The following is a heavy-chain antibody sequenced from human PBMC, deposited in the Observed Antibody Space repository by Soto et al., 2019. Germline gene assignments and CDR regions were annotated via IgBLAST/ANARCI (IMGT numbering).Heavy chain of an antibody. CDR3: ARSQGSSTSLEIYYYYYYGMDV. V-gene: IGHV1-69*01. Sequence: QVQLVQSGAEVKKPGSSVKVSCKASGGTFSSYAISWVRQAPGQGLEWMGGIIPISGTANYAPKLQGRVTITADESTSTAYMELSSLRSEDTAVYYCARSQGSSTSLEIYYYYYYGMDVWGQGTTVTVSS. D-gene: IGHD2-2*01. CDR2: IIPISGTA. CDR1: GGTFSSYA. J-gene: IGHJ6*02.